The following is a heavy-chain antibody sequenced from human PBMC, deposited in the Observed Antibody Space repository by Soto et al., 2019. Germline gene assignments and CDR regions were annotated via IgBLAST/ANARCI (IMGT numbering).Heavy chain of an antibody. J-gene: IGHJ4*02. D-gene: IGHD5-18*01. CDR1: GGSISSSSCY. Sequence: QLQLQESGPGLVKPSETLSLTCTVSGGSISSSSCYWGWIRQPPGKGLEWIGSIYYSGSTYYNPSLKSRVTISVDTSKNQFSLKLSSVTAADTAVYYCARQSRGYSYGARFDYWGQGTLVTVSS. CDR2: IYYSGST. V-gene: IGHV4-39*01. CDR3: ARQSRGYSYGARFDY.